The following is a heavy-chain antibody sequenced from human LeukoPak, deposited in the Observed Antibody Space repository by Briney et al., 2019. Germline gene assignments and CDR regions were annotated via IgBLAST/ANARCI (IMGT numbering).Heavy chain of an antibody. Sequence: SGTLSLTCAVSGGSISSNNWWSWVRQPPGKGLEWIGEIYHSWSTDYNPSLESRVTISVDKSKNQFSLRLSSVTAADTAVYYCARGFYGSGSYSSPGFHAFDVWGQGAMVTVSS. CDR1: GGSISSNNW. D-gene: IGHD3-10*01. CDR3: ARGFYGSGSYSSPGFHAFDV. CDR2: IYHSWST. J-gene: IGHJ3*01. V-gene: IGHV4-4*02.